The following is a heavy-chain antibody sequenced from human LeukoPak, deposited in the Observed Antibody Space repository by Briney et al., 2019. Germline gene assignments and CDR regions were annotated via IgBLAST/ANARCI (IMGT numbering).Heavy chain of an antibody. CDR2: ISWNSGSI. Sequence: PGRSLRLSCAASGFTFDDYAMHWVRQAPGKGLEWVSGISWNSGSIGYADSVKGRFTISRDNAKNSLYLQMNSLRAEDTALYYCAKDILLDWGGFDYWGQGTLVTVSS. CDR1: GFTFDDYA. D-gene: IGHD7-27*01. J-gene: IGHJ4*02. CDR3: AKDILLDWGGFDY. V-gene: IGHV3-9*01.